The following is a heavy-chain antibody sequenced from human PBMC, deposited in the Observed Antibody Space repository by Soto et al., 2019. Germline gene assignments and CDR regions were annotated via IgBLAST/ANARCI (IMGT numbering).Heavy chain of an antibody. Sequence: SVKVSCKASGGSFGNSAINWVRQTPGQGLEWVGGFIPVYRTLNFAQKFQGRVTITADESTGTAYMTLSSLASNDTAVYYCATGVIWIGYFTVDSWGQGTRVTVSS. J-gene: IGHJ4*02. CDR3: ATGVIWIGYFTVDS. V-gene: IGHV1-69*13. D-gene: IGHD3-3*01. CDR1: GGSFGNSA. CDR2: FIPVYRTL.